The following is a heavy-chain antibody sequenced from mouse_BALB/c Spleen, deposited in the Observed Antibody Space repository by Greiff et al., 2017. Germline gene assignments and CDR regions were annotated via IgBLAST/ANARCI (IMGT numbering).Heavy chain of an antibody. Sequence: EVKVVESGGGLVQPGGSLKLSCAASGFTFSSYGMSWVRQTPDKRLELVATINSNGGSTYYPDSVKGRFTISRDNAKNTLYLQMSSLKSEDTAMYYCSREPYYGNYESWYFDVWGAGTTVTVSS. CDR1: GFTFSSYG. J-gene: IGHJ1*01. CDR3: SREPYYGNYESWYFDV. D-gene: IGHD2-1*01. CDR2: INSNGGST. V-gene: IGHV5-6-3*01.